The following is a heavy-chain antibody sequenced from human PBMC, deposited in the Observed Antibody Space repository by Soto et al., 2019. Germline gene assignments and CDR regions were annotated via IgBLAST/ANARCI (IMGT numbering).Heavy chain of an antibody. CDR3: ARERSSGAFDI. CDR2: MNPNSGNT. CDR1: GYTFTSYD. Sequence: QVQLVQSGAEVKKPGASVKVSCKTSGYTFTSYDINWVRQATGQGLEWMGWMNPNSGNTAYAQKLQGRVTMTRITSLSTAYMELSSLRSEDTAVYYCARERSSGAFDIWGQGTMVTVSS. J-gene: IGHJ3*02. D-gene: IGHD1-26*01. V-gene: IGHV1-8*01.